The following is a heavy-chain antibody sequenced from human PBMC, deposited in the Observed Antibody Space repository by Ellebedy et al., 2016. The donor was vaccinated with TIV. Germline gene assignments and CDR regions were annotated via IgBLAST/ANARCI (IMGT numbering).Heavy chain of an antibody. V-gene: IGHV3-23*01. CDR3: AKNVIRKRVAGLNDY. CDR2: INDNGNST. D-gene: IGHD6-19*01. Sequence: GGSLRLSXVASGLTFSTYVMSWVRQAPGKGLECVSTINDNGNSTYFADSVKGRFTISRDNSKNTLYLQMNSLRAEDTGVYYCAKNVIRKRVAGLNDYWGQGTLVIVSS. CDR1: GLTFSTYV. J-gene: IGHJ4*02.